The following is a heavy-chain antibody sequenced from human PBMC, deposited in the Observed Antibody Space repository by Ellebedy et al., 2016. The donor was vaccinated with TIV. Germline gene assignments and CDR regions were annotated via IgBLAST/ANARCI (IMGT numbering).Heavy chain of an antibody. CDR2: IYYSGST. J-gene: IGHJ4*02. V-gene: IGHV4-30-4*01. Sequence: SETLSLXCTVSGGSISSGDYYWSWIRQPPGKGLEWIGYIYYSGSTYYNPSLKSRVTISVDTSKNQFSLKLSSVTAADTAIYYCARNSGWHSHDYWGQGTLVTVSS. CDR1: GGSISSGDYY. CDR3: ARNSGWHSHDY. D-gene: IGHD6-19*01.